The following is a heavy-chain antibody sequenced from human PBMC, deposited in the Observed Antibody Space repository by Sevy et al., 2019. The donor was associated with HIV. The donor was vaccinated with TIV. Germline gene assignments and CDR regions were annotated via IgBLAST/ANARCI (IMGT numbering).Heavy chain of an antibody. CDR2: IDYIGTT. CDR3: ARYLRGDHAGGFDF. CDR1: SGSISSSSYY. D-gene: IGHD4-17*01. V-gene: IGHV4-39*01. Sequence: SETLSLTCTVSSGSISSSSYYWGWIRQSPGKGLEWSASIDYIGTTYYNLALKSRVTITGDRSKNEVSLNLGFVTAADAAVYYCARYLRGDHAGGFDFWGQGTPVTVSS. J-gene: IGHJ5*01.